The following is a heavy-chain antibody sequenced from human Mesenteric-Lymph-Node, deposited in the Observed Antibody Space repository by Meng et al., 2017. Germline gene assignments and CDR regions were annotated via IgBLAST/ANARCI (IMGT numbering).Heavy chain of an antibody. CDR1: GYTFTGSY. Sequence: ASVKVSCKAAGYTFTGSYMQWVRQAPGQGREWMGRINPNSGGTNYAQKFQGRVTMTRDTSISTAYMELRRLRSDDPAVYYCAIGGITGTTGLYLKAFDDWGQGTMVTVSS. CDR2: INPNSGGT. CDR3: AIGGITGTTGLYLKAFDD. J-gene: IGHJ4*02. D-gene: IGHD1-7*01. V-gene: IGHV1-2*06.